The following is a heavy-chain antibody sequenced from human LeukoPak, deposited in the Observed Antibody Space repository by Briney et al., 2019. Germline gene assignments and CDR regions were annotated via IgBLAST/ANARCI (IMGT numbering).Heavy chain of an antibody. CDR1: GFTFSSYT. Sequence: GGSLRLSCAASGFTFSSYTMSWVRQAPGKGLEWVSALSGSGATTYYADSVKGRFTISGDNSKNTLFLQMSSLRAEDTAVYYCAKRGYASGSPRYYFDYWGQGTLVTVSS. D-gene: IGHD3-10*01. CDR3: AKRGYASGSPRYYFDY. V-gene: IGHV3-23*01. J-gene: IGHJ4*02. CDR2: LSGSGATT.